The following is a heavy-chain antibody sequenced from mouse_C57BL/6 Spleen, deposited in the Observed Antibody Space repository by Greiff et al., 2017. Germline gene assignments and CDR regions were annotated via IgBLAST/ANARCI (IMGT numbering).Heavy chain of an antibody. CDR2: IDPSDSET. V-gene: IGHV1-52*01. D-gene: IGHD2-4*01. CDR3: ARRAGDYDNYYARDY. J-gene: IGHJ4*01. CDR1: GYTFTSYW. Sequence: QVQLQQPGAELVRPGSSVQLSCKASGYTFTSYWMHWVKQRPIQGLEWIGNIDPSDSETHYNQKFKDKATLTVDKSSSTAYMQLSSLTSEDSAVYYGARRAGDYDNYYARDYWGQGTSVTVSS.